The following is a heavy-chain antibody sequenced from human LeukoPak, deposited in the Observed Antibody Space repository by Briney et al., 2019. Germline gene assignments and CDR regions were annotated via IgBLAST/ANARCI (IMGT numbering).Heavy chain of an antibody. D-gene: IGHD3-3*01. CDR2: IYYSGST. CDR1: GGSISSSSYY. Sequence: SETLSLTCTVSGGSISSSSYYWGWIRQPPGKGLEWIGSIYYSGSTYYNPSLKSRVTISVDTSKNQFSLKLSSVTAADTAVYYCARHGLLEWLLVEVLGDVWGQGTTVTVSS. J-gene: IGHJ6*02. CDR3: ARHGLLEWLLVEVLGDV. V-gene: IGHV4-39*01.